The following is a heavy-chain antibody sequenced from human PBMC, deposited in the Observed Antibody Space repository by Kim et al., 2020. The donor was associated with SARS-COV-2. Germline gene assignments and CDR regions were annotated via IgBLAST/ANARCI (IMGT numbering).Heavy chain of an antibody. Sequence: GGSLRLSCAASGFTFSSYGMHWVRQAPGKGLEWVAVISYDGSNKYYADSVKGRFTISRDNSKNTLYLQMNSLRAEDTAVYYCAKDRVRSRPYSTLDYWGQGTLVTVSS. D-gene: IGHD2-15*01. CDR1: GFTFSSYG. V-gene: IGHV3-30*18. CDR2: ISYDGSNK. CDR3: AKDRVRSRPYSTLDY. J-gene: IGHJ4*02.